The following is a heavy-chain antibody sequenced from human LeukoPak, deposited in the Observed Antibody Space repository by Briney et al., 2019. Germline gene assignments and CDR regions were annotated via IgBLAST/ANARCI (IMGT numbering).Heavy chain of an antibody. Sequence: GALRLSRAGSEITLSKYWIHWVRPAPGKGRAGVARISYGCRNKNYARSLKGRFTLPRHTAKNTLYLQMNSLRGDDTAVYYCGILTLSPGWGQGTLVTVSS. CDR1: EITLSKYW. J-gene: IGHJ4*02. CDR2: ISYGCRNK. CDR3: GILTLSPG. V-gene: IGHV3-74*01. D-gene: IGHD1-14*01.